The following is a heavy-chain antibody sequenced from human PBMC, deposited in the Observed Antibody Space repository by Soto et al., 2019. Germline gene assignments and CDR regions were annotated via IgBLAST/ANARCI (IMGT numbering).Heavy chain of an antibody. D-gene: IGHD6-25*01. V-gene: IGHV1-18*01. CDR1: GYTFIHFG. CDR2: ISPFNGHT. J-gene: IGHJ5*02. Sequence: QIQLVQSETEVKEPGASVKVSCKTSGYTFIHFGITWVRQAPGQGLEWMGWISPFNGHTHYAQTFQGRVTLTTATSTATAYQKLRSQRSDDTADYYSALDAPRPTAALNGFDPWGRGTLVTVSS. CDR3: ALDAPRPTAALNGFDP.